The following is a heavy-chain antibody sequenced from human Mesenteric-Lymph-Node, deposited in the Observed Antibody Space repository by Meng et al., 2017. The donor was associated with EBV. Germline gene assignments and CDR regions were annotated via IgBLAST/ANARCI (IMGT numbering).Heavy chain of an antibody. J-gene: IGHJ1*01. CDR1: GDFITSSYW. CDR2: IYHSGST. CDR3: ARGSFSSKYFQT. D-gene: IGHD1-26*01. Sequence: GQWLESGPGLVNPSGTLSLTCNVSGDFITSSYWWSWVRQPPGKGLEWIGEIYHSGSTNYNPSLKSRVTTSVDKSKDQFSLTLSSVTAADTAVYYCARGSFSSKYFQTWGPGTLVTVSS. V-gene: IGHV4-4*02.